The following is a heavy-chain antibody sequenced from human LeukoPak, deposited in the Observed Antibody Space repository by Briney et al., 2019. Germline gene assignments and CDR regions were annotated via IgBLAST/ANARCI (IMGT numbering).Heavy chain of an antibody. CDR3: ARERSNRFAGRVAAFDI. D-gene: IGHD1-14*01. Sequence: PGRSLGLSCAASGFTFSSYWMSWVRQAPGKGLEWVANIKQDGSEKYYVDSVKGRFTISRDNAKNSLYLQMNSLRAEDTAVYYCARERSNRFAGRVAAFDIWGQGTMVTVSS. CDR2: IKQDGSEK. CDR1: GFTFSSYW. J-gene: IGHJ3*02. V-gene: IGHV3-7*01.